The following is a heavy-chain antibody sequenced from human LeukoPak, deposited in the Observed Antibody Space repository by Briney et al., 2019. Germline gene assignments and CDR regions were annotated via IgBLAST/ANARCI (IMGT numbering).Heavy chain of an antibody. D-gene: IGHD1-1*01. CDR1: GYTFTSYG. CDR2: MNPESGNT. CDR3: ARGRPTNLNGIY. V-gene: IGHV1-8*02. J-gene: IGHJ4*02. Sequence: ASVKVSCKASGYTFTSYGISWVRQAPGQGFEWMGWMNPESGNTDYAQKFLGRVTMTRDTSINTAYMELSSLRSEDTAVYYCARGRPTNLNGIYWGQGTLVTVSS.